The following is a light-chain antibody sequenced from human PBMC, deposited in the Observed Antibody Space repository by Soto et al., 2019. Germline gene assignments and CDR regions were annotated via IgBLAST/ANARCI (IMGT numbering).Light chain of an antibody. V-gene: IGKV3-20*01. J-gene: IGKJ1*01. CDR2: GAS. CDR3: QYYDSFRT. CDR1: QSVDSTY. Sequence: EVVLTQSPGTLSLSPGERATVSCRASQSVDSTYLTWYQQKPGQAPRLLIYGASGRATGIPDRFSGSGSGTDFTLTISRLEPEDFAVYFCQYYDSFRTFGQGTKVDIK.